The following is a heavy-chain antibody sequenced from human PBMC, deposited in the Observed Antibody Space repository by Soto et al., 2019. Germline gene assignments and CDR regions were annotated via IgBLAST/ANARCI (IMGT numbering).Heavy chain of an antibody. CDR2: ISSSGSTI. V-gene: IGHV3-11*01. CDR3: ARYYGDYGEFWFDS. CDR1: GFTFSDYY. J-gene: IGHJ5*01. D-gene: IGHD4-17*01. Sequence: PGGSLRLSCAAPGFTFSDYYMSWIRQAPGKGLEWVSYISSSGSTIYYADSVKGRFTISRDNAKNSLYLQMNSLRAEDTAVYYCARYYGDYGEFWFDSWGQGTLVTVSS.